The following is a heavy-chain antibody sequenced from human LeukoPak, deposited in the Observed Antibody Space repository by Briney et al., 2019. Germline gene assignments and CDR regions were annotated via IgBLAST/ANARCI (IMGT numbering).Heavy chain of an antibody. Sequence: SQTLSLTCTVSGGSISSGSYYWSWIRQPAGKGLEWIGRIYTSGSTNYNPSLKSRVTISVDTSKNQFSLKLSSVTAADTAVYHCARAYYGMDVWGQGTTVTVSS. CDR2: IYTSGST. J-gene: IGHJ6*02. CDR3: ARAYYGMDV. V-gene: IGHV4-61*02. CDR1: GGSISSGSYY.